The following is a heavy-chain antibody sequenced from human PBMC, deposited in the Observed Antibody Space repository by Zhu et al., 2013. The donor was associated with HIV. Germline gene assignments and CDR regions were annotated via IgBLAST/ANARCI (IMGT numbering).Heavy chain of an antibody. V-gene: IGHV1-46*03. J-gene: IGHJ3*02. D-gene: IGHD2-21*02. CDR2: INPSGGST. CDR3: ARNPNQNCGGDCSDAFDI. Sequence: QVQLVQSGAEVKKPGASVKVSCKASGYTFTSYYMHWVRQAPGQGLEWMGIINPSGGSTSYAQKFQGRVTMTRDTSTSTVYMELSSLRSEDTAVYYCARNPNQNCGGDCSDAFDIWGQGTMVTVSS. CDR1: GYTFTSYY.